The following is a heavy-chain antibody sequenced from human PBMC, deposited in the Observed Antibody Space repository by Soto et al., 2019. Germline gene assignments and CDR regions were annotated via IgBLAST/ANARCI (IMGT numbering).Heavy chain of an antibody. J-gene: IGHJ6*02. Sequence: VQLQESGPGLVRPSETLSLTCTVSGGSVTTGSYNWSWIRRPPGKGLEWIGNIFFTGITHYNPSLHNRFTMSVDTSKNQFSLTVTSVTAADTAVYYCARDGHGMDVWGQGTTVTVSS. CDR2: IFFTGIT. CDR3: ARDGHGMDV. CDR1: GGSVTTGSYN. V-gene: IGHV4-61*01.